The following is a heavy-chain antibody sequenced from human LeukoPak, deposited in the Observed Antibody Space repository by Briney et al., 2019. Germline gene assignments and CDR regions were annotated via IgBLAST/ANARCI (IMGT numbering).Heavy chain of an antibody. D-gene: IGHD6-19*01. Sequence: ASVKVSCKASGYTFTNYAINWVRQAPGQGLEWMGWINTNTGNPTYARGFTGRFVFSLDTSVSTAYLQISSLKAEDTAVYYCARDLSPRGSGWYFDYWGQGTLVTVSS. CDR1: GYTFTNYA. V-gene: IGHV7-4-1*02. J-gene: IGHJ4*02. CDR2: INTNTGNP. CDR3: ARDLSPRGSGWYFDY.